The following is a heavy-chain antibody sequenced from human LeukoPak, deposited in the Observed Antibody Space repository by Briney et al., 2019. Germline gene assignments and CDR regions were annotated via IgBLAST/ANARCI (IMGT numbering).Heavy chain of an antibody. CDR2: INWNGGST. Sequence: GGSLRLSCAASGFTFDDYGMSWVRQAPGKGLEWVSGINWNGGSTGYADPVKGRFTISRDNAKNSLYLQMNSLRAEDTALYYCARDLRAGYSSGWDYWGQGTLVTVSS. V-gene: IGHV3-20*04. D-gene: IGHD6-19*01. CDR3: ARDLRAGYSSGWDY. J-gene: IGHJ4*02. CDR1: GFTFDDYG.